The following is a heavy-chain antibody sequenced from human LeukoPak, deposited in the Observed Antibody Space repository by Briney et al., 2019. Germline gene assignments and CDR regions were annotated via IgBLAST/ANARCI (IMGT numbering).Heavy chain of an antibody. J-gene: IGHJ4*02. CDR2: INAGNGNT. D-gene: IGHD4-17*01. CDR1: GYTFTSYY. V-gene: IGHV1-3*01. CDR3: ADTDLGDY. Sequence: ASVKVSCKASGYTFTSYYMHWVRQAPGQRPEWMGWINAGNGNTKYFQKFQGRVTFTRDTSASTAYMELSSLRSEDTAVYYCADTDLGDYWGQGTLVTVSS.